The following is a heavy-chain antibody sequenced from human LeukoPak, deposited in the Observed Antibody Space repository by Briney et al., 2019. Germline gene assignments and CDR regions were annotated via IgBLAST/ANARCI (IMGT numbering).Heavy chain of an antibody. Sequence: GGSLRLSCAASGFTFSSYAMHWVRQAPGKGLEWVAVISYDGSNKYYADSVKGRFTISRDNSKNTLYLQMNSLRAEDTAVYYCAKAGQWLVFYYFDYWGQGTLVTVSS. CDR1: GFTFSSYA. V-gene: IGHV3-30-3*01. CDR2: ISYDGSNK. J-gene: IGHJ4*02. CDR3: AKAGQWLVFYYFDY. D-gene: IGHD6-19*01.